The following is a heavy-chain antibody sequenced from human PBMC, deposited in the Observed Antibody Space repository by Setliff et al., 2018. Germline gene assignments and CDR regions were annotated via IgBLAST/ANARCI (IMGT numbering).Heavy chain of an antibody. J-gene: IGHJ4*02. CDR1: GGTFSDYY. Sequence: SETLSLTCAAYGGTFSDYYWTWSRQPPGKGLEWVGEINHRGSTNYNPSLKSRVTISVDTSKDQFSLKLISMTAADTAVYYCARGRNVAARLLDSWGQGTLVTVSS. CDR3: ARGRNVAARLLDS. CDR2: INHRGST. V-gene: IGHV4-34*01. D-gene: IGHD6-6*01.